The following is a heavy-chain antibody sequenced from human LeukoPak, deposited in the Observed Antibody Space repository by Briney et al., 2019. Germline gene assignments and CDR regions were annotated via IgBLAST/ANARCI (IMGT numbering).Heavy chain of an antibody. CDR1: GFSFSAYW. CDR2: INPAGSET. D-gene: IGHD2-15*01. Sequence: GGSLRLSCAASGFSFSAYWMTWVRQAPGTGLEWVANINPAGSETYYVDPVKGRFTISRDNAKNLVYLQMNSLRAEDTAVYHCARFGYVAAVDVWGQGTPVTVSS. J-gene: IGHJ4*02. CDR3: ARFGYVAAVDV. V-gene: IGHV3-7*01.